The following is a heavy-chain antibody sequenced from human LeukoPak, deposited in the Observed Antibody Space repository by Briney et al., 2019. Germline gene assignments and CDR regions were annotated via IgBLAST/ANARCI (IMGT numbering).Heavy chain of an antibody. Sequence: SETLSLTCAVYGGSFSGYYWSWIRQPPGKGLEWIGEINHSGSTNYNPSLKSRVTISVDTSKNQFSLKLSSVTAADTAVYYCARVLKGQFGVVIYYYYYGMDVWGQGTTVAVSS. CDR3: ARVLKGQFGVVIYYYYYGMDV. D-gene: IGHD3-3*01. V-gene: IGHV4-34*01. CDR1: GGSFSGYY. CDR2: INHSGST. J-gene: IGHJ6*02.